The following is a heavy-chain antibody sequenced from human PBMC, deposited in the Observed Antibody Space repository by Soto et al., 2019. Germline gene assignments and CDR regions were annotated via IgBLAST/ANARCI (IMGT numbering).Heavy chain of an antibody. CDR2: VNPNKGET. Sequence: QVQLVQSGAELKKPGASVKVSCKASGYTFSNYDMKWVRQATGQGPEWLGWVNPNKGETGYAQKFXGXVXXTTDTSTTTAYMELTSLRSEDTAIYYCAKVSRKGSAIDFAYGGQGTLITVSS. D-gene: IGHD3-10*01. CDR1: GYTFSNYD. CDR3: AKVSRKGSAIDFAY. V-gene: IGHV1-8*01. J-gene: IGHJ4*02.